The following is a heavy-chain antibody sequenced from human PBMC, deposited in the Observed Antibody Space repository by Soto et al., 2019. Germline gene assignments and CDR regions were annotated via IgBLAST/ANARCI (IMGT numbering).Heavy chain of an antibody. CDR1: GFTFCSYW. V-gene: IGHV3-74*01. J-gene: IGHJ4*02. CDR2: INSDGSST. Sequence: GGSTRLSCAASGFTFCSYWMHWVRQAPGKGLVWVSRINSDGSSTSYADSVKGRFTISRDNAKNTLYLQMNSLRAEDTAVYYCARAYCSGGSCYSVLVYWGQGTLVTVSS. D-gene: IGHD2-15*01. CDR3: ARAYCSGGSCYSVLVY.